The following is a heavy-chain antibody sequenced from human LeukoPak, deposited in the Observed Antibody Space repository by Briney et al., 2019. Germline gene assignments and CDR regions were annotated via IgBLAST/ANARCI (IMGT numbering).Heavy chain of an antibody. CDR3: AKDPGHDFWSGYLIS. CDR1: GFTFSSYA. CDR2: ISGSGGST. V-gene: IGHV3-23*01. J-gene: IGHJ4*02. Sequence: PGGSLRLSCAASGFTFSSYAMSWVRQAPGKGLEWVLAISGSGGSTYYADSVKGRFTISRDNSKNTLFLQMNSLRAEDTAVYYCAKDPGHDFWSGYLISWGQGTLVSVSS. D-gene: IGHD3-3*01.